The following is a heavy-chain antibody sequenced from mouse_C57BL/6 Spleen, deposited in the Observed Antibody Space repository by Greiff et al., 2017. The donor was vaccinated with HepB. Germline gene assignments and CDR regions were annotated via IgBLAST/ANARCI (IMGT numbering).Heavy chain of an antibody. Sequence: EVKLMESGGGLVKPGGSLKLSCAASGFTFSSYAMSWVRQTPEKRLEWVATISDGGSYTYYPDNVKGRFTISRDNAKNNLYLQMSHLKSEDTAMYYCAREDYGSSWAYWGQGTLVTVSA. J-gene: IGHJ3*01. CDR3: AREDYGSSWAY. V-gene: IGHV5-4*01. D-gene: IGHD1-1*01. CDR1: GFTFSSYA. CDR2: ISDGGSYT.